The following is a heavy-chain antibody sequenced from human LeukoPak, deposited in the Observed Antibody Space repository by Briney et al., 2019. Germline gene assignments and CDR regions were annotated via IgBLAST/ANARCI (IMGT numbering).Heavy chain of an antibody. CDR3: AKYSSKTNYYYGMDV. V-gene: IGHV3-30-3*02. CDR1: GFTFSSYA. J-gene: IGHJ6*02. CDR2: ISYDGSNK. Sequence: PGRSLRLSCAASGFTFSSYAMHWVRQAPGKGLEWVAVISYDGSNKYYADSVKGRFTISRDNSKNTLYLQMNSLRPEDTAVYYCAKYSSKTNYYYGMDVWGQGTTVTVS. D-gene: IGHD4-11*01.